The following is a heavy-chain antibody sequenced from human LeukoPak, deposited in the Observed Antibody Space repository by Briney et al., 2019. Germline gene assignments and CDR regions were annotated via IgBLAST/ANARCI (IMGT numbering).Heavy chain of an antibody. CDR2: INPSGGST. D-gene: IGHD2-15*01. J-gene: IGHJ6*02. Sequence: ASMKVSCKASGYTFTSYYMQWVRQAPGQGLEWMGIINPSGGSTSYAQKFQGRVTMTRDTSTSTVYMELSSLRSEDTAVYYCARVSGYCSGGSCYGLPSHGMDVWGQGTTVTVSS. CDR1: GYTFTSYY. CDR3: ARVSGYCSGGSCYGLPSHGMDV. V-gene: IGHV1-46*01.